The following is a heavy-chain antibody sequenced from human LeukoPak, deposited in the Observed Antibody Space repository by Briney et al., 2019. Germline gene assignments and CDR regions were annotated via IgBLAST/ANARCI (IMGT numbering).Heavy chain of an antibody. Sequence: PSETLSLTCAVYGASFSGDYWSWIRQPPGKGLEWIGDINGSGSTNYHPSLKSRVTMSADTSNNHFSLRLTSLTAADTAVYYCARNFDSWGQGTLVTVSS. CDR2: INGSGST. J-gene: IGHJ5*01. V-gene: IGHV4-34*01. CDR3: ARNFDS. CDR1: GASFSGDY.